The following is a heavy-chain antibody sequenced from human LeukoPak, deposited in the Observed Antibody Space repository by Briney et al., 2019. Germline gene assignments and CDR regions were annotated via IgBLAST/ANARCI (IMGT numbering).Heavy chain of an antibody. D-gene: IGHD3-10*01. V-gene: IGHV3-15*07. CDR1: GFTFNTYG. J-gene: IGHJ6*02. Sequence: PGGSLRLSCAASGFTFNTYGMNWVRQAPGKGLEWVGRIKSKTDGGTTDYAAPVKGRFTISRDDSKNTLYLQMNSLKTEDTAVYYCTTRTRFGEYGMDVWGQGTTVTVSS. CDR3: TTRTRFGEYGMDV. CDR2: IKSKTDGGTT.